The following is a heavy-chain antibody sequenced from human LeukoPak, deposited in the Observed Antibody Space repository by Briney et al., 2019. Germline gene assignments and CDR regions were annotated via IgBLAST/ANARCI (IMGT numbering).Heavy chain of an antibody. J-gene: IGHJ6*03. CDR1: GGSFSGYY. V-gene: IGHV4-34*01. Sequence: SETLSLTCAVYGGSFSGYYWSWIRQPPGKGLEWIGEINHSGSTNYNPSLKNRVTISVDTSKNQFSLKLSSVTAADTAVYYCARGREYCSGGSCYSSYYYYYYYMDVWGKGTTVTVSS. CDR2: INHSGST. D-gene: IGHD2-15*01. CDR3: ARGREYCSGGSCYSSYYYYYYYMDV.